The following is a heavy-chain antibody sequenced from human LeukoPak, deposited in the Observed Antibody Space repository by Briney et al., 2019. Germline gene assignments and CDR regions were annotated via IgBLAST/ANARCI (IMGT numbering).Heavy chain of an antibody. CDR2: MNPNSGNI. J-gene: IGHJ5*02. Sequence: ASVKVSCKASGYTFTSYDINWVRQATGQGLEWMGWMNPNSGNIGYAQKFQGRVTMTRNTSISTAYMELSSLRSEDTAVYYCASRVYSYGYLGFDPWGQGTLVTVSS. V-gene: IGHV1-8*01. CDR3: ASRVYSYGYLGFDP. D-gene: IGHD5-18*01. CDR1: GYTFTSYD.